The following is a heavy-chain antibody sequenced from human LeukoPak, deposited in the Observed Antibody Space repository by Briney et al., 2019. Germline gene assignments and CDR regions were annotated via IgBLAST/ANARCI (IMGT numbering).Heavy chain of an antibody. V-gene: IGHV3-21*01. CDR1: GFTFSSYS. D-gene: IGHD2-2*01. CDR2: ISSSSSYI. J-gene: IGHJ4*02. CDR3: ARVRVVVPAAPMDY. Sequence: PGGSLRLSCAASGFTFSSYSMNWVRQAPGKGLEWVSSISSSSSYIYYADSVKGRFTISRDNAKNSLYLQMNSLRAEDTAVYYCARVRVVVPAAPMDYWGQGTLVTVYS.